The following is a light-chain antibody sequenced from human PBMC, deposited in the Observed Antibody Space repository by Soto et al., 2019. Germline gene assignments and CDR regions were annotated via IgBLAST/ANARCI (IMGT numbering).Light chain of an antibody. Sequence: QSALTPHAYVSGSPGQSITISCTGTSSDVGGYNYVSWYQQHPGKAPKLMIYDVSNRPSGVSNRFSGSKSGNTAYLTISGLQAEDGADYYCSSYTSSSTVVFGGGTKLTVL. J-gene: IGLJ2*01. CDR1: SSDVGGYNY. CDR3: SSYTSSSTVV. CDR2: DVS. V-gene: IGLV2-14*01.